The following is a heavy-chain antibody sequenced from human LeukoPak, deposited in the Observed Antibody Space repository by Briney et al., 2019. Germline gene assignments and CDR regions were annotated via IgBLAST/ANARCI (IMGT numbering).Heavy chain of an antibody. CDR2: MNPNSGNT. V-gene: IGHV1-8*01. D-gene: IGHD4-17*01. CDR3: ARERSKGYGDYLGY. Sequence: ASVKVSCKASGYTFTSYDINWVRQATGQGLEWMGWMNPNSGNTGYAQKFQGRVAMTRNTSISTAYMELSSLRSEDTAVYYCARERSKGYGDYLGYWGQGTLVTVSS. J-gene: IGHJ4*02. CDR1: GYTFTSYD.